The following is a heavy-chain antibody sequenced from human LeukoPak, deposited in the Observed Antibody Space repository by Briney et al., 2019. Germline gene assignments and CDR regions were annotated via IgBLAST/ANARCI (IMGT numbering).Heavy chain of an antibody. J-gene: IGHJ3*02. CDR3: ARGAAIAAAGNAFDI. V-gene: IGHV3-21*01. CDR1: GFTFSRTT. CDR2: ISSTSTYL. Sequence: GGSLRFSCGASGFTFSRTTMNWVRQAPGKGLEWVSSISSTSTYLYYGDSVKGRFTISRDNAKNSLYLQMNSLRAEDTAVYYCARGAAIAAAGNAFDIWGQGTMVTVSS. D-gene: IGHD6-13*01.